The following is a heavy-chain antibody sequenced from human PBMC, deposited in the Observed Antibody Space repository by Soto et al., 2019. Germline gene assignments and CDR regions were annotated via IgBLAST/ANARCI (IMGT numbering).Heavy chain of an antibody. J-gene: IGHJ3*02. D-gene: IGHD2-15*01. CDR2: ISAYNGNT. CDR1: GYTFTSYG. V-gene: IGHV1-18*01. Sequence: QVQLVQSGAEVKKPGASVNVSCNASGYTFTSYGISWVRQAPGQGLEWMGWISAYNGNTNNAENLQVRVTITTDTPAGTAYIELRILRSDETAVYYFAGDHRGGTDAFDIWGQGTMVTVSS. CDR3: AGDHRGGTDAFDI.